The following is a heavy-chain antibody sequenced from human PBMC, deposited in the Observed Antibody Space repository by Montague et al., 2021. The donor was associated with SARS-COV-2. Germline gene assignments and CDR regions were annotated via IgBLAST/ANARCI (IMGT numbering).Heavy chain of an antibody. J-gene: IGHJ6*02. V-gene: IGHV6-1*01. Sequence: CAISGDSVSSNSATWNWVRQSPSGGLEWLGRTYYRSKWYNDYAVSVRGRVTINPDTSKNQSSLQLNSVTPEDTAIYYCTSGREGNYNVMDVWGQGTTVTVSS. CDR2: TYYRSKWYN. D-gene: IGHD1-1*01. CDR3: TSGREGNYNVMDV. CDR1: GDSVSSNSAT.